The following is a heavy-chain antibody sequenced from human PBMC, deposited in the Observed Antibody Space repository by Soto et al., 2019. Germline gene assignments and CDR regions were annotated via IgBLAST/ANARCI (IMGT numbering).Heavy chain of an antibody. V-gene: IGHV2-5*02. CDR3: AHFSGMLNGFDP. J-gene: IGHJ5*02. D-gene: IGHD6-19*01. Sequence: QVTLKESGPTLVTPTQTLTLTCNFSGFSLATPGVAVGWLRQTPGKALEWLGHLYWDVDERYSPSLQNRLSITKDTSKNQVVLTMTNLKPLDTGTYYCAHFSGMLNGFDPWGQGTLVTVSS. CDR1: GFSLATPGVA. CDR2: LYWDVDE.